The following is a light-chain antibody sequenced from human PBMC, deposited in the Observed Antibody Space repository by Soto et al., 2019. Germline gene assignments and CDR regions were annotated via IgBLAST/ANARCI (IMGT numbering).Light chain of an antibody. Sequence: DIQMTQSPSTLSAAIGDRVSITCRASQSISNWLAWYQQKPGKAPKVLIFKGSTLESGVPSRFSGSGYGTEFTLIISGLQPEDFATYYCQQYNYYPYTSGQGTKLEIK. CDR2: KGS. J-gene: IGKJ2*01. V-gene: IGKV1-5*03. CDR1: QSISNW. CDR3: QQYNYYPYT.